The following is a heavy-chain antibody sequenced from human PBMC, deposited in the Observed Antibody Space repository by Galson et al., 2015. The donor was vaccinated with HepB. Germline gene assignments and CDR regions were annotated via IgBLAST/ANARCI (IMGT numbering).Heavy chain of an antibody. CDR3: AKTTIEYKSSNSFDC. CDR1: GFTFGDYA. V-gene: IGHV3-9*01. D-gene: IGHD2/OR15-2a*01. CDR2: ISWNSGNM. J-gene: IGHJ4*02. Sequence: SLRLSCAASGFTFGDYAMHWVRQAPGKGLEWVSGISWNSGNMGYADSVKGRFTITRDNSKNSLYLQMNSLRAEDTAFYYCAKTTIEYKSSNSFDCWGQGTLVTVSS.